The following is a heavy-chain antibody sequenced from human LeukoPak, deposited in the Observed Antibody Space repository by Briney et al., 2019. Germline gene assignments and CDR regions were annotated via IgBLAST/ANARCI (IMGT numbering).Heavy chain of an antibody. J-gene: IGHJ4*02. CDR3: VRDRVAEGAYFDY. CDR2: ISSSSSYI. CDR1: GFTFSSDS. Sequence: GGSLRLSCAASGFTFSSDSMNWVRQAPGKGLEWISSISSSSSYIHYADSVKGRFTISRDNAKNSMYLQMNSLRAEDTAVYYCVRDRVAEGAYFDYWGQGTLVTVSS. V-gene: IGHV3-21*01. D-gene: IGHD6-13*01.